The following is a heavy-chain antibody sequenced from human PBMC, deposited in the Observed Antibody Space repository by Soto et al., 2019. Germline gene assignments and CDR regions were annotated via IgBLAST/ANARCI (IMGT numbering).Heavy chain of an antibody. Sequence: EVQLVESGGGLVQPGGSLRLSCAASGFTFSSYSMNWVRQAPGKGLEWVSYISSSSSTIYYADSVKGRFTISRDNAKNSLYLQMNSLRDEYTAVYYCARDIGCSGGSCYYYGMDVWCQGTTVTVSS. J-gene: IGHJ6*02. CDR2: ISSSSSTI. D-gene: IGHD2-15*01. V-gene: IGHV3-48*02. CDR1: GFTFSSYS. CDR3: ARDIGCSGGSCYYYGMDV.